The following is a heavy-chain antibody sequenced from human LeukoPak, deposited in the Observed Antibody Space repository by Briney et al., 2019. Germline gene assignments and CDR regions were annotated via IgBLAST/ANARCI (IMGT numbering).Heavy chain of an antibody. CDR3: ARDGKEWELQAFDI. V-gene: IGHV3-21*01. CDR1: GFTFSSYS. Sequence: GGSLRLSCAASGFTFSSYSMNWVRQAPGKGLEWVSSISSSSSYIYYADSVKGRFTISRDNAKNSLYLQMNSLRAEDTAVYYCARDGKEWELQAFDIWGQGTMVTVSS. J-gene: IGHJ3*02. CDR2: ISSSSSYI. D-gene: IGHD1-26*01.